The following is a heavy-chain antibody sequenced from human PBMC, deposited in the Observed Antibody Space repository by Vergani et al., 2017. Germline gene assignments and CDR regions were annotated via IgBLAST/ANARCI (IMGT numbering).Heavy chain of an antibody. Sequence: QVQLVQSGAEVKKPGSSVKVSCKASGGTFSSYAISWVRQAPGQGLEWMGGIIPIFGTANYAQKFQGRVTITADESTSTAYMELSSLRSEDTAVYYCARIPVEMATIGKYYFDYWGQGTLVTVSS. D-gene: IGHD5-24*01. CDR3: ARIPVEMATIGKYYFDY. CDR2: IIPIFGTA. J-gene: IGHJ4*02. CDR1: GGTFSSYA. V-gene: IGHV1-69*01.